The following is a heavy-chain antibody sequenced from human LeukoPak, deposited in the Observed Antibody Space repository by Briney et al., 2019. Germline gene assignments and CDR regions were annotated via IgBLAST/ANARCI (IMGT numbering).Heavy chain of an antibody. CDR1: GGSISSSNW. D-gene: IGHD3-3*01. V-gene: IGHV4-4*02. J-gene: IGHJ3*02. CDR3: ARTSYDFWSGRDI. CDR2: IYHSGST. Sequence: SETLSLTCAVSGGSISSSNWWSWVRQPPGKGLEWIGEIYHSGSTNYNPSLKSRVTISVDKSKNQFSLKLSSVTAADTAVYYCARTSYDFWSGRDIWGQGTMVTVSS.